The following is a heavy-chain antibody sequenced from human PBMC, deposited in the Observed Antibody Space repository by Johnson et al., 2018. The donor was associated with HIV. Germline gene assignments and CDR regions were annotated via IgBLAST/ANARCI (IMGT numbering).Heavy chain of an antibody. Sequence: VQLVESGGGLIQPGGSLRLSCAASGFTVSSNYMSWVRQAPGKGLEWVSVVYSGGSTYYADSVTGRFTISRDNAKNAPYLQMNRLRAEDTALYYCARDLRVVVAAPIGAATSHVFDIWGQGTMVTVSS. J-gene: IGHJ3*02. V-gene: IGHV3-53*01. CDR3: ARDLRVVVAAPIGAATSHVFDI. D-gene: IGHD2-15*01. CDR1: GFTVSSNY. CDR2: VYSGGST.